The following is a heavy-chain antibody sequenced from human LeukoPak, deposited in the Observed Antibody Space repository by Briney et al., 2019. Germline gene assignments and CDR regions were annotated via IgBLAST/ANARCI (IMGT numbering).Heavy chain of an antibody. Sequence: ASVKVSCKASGYTFTSYYMHWVRQAPGQGLEWMGIINPSGGSTSYAQKFQGRVTMTRDTSTSTVYMELSSLRSEDTAVYYCARSRTTGSYYYYGMDVWGQGTTVTVSS. D-gene: IGHD1-14*01. V-gene: IGHV1-46*01. CDR2: INPSGGST. J-gene: IGHJ6*02. CDR1: GYTFTSYY. CDR3: ARSRTTGSYYYYGMDV.